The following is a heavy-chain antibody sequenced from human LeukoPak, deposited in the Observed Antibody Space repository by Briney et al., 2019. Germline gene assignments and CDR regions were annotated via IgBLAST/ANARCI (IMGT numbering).Heavy chain of an antibody. CDR1: GFTSTTST. V-gene: IGHV1-58*02. CDR2: IVVGSGDT. Sequence: GASEKVSCKASGFTSTTSTMQWVRQARGQRLEWIGWIVVGSGDTNYAEKFQERVTITRDMSTSTVYMELSSLRSDDTAVYYCAADQPRYPDAFDIWGQGTMVTVSS. J-gene: IGHJ3*02. D-gene: IGHD1-1*01. CDR3: AADQPRYPDAFDI.